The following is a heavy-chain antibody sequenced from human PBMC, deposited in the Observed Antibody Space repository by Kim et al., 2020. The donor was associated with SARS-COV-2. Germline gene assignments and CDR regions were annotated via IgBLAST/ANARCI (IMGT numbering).Heavy chain of an antibody. J-gene: IGHJ5*02. V-gene: IGHV3-9*01. CDR3: AKDIGDSGSPGGFDP. Sequence: GPAKAQITISRDNAKNSLYLQMNRLRAEDTALYYCAKDIGDSGSPGGFDPWGQGTLVTVSS. D-gene: IGHD1-26*01.